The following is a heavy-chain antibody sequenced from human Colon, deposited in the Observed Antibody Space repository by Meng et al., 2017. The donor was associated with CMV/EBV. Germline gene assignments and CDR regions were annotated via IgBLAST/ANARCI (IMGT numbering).Heavy chain of an antibody. CDR3: ARQIWSGSLYNWFDP. D-gene: IGHD3-3*01. J-gene: IGHJ5*02. V-gene: IGHV4-34*01. CDR1: RLPLSGYH. Sequence: VFRLPLSGYHWSGIRQAPGKDLEWVGDINHNGITKYNPSLRSRLTMSVDMSGNEFSLRLSSVTAADTAVYYCARQIWSGSLYNWFDPWGQGTLVTVSS. CDR2: INHNGIT.